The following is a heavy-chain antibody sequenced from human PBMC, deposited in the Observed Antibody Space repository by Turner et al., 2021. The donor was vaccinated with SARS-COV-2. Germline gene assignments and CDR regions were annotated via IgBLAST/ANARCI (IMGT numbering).Heavy chain of an antibody. CDR1: DVSISSSTYY. J-gene: IGHJ4*02. CDR2: IYYNGNT. Sequence: QLQLQASGPGLVKPAETLSLTGSVSDVSISSSTYYWGWIRQPPGKGLECIGGIYYNGNTYYNLSLKSRVSMSVDTSNNQFSLKLTSLTASDTALYFCASCDFWCGYAFDFWGQGTMVTVSS. D-gene: IGHD3-3*01. CDR3: ASCDFWCGYAFDF. V-gene: IGHV4-39*01.